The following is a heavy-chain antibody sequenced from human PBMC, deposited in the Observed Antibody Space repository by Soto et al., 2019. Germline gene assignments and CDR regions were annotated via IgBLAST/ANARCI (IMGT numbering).Heavy chain of an antibody. CDR2: INSDVSST. V-gene: IGHV3-74*01. CDR1: GFTFSSYW. J-gene: IGHJ4*02. CDR3: ARGGEYSYVPFDY. D-gene: IGHD5-18*01. Sequence: EVQLVESGGGLVQPGGSLRLSCAASGFTFSSYWMHWVRQAPGKGLVWVSRINSDVSSTSYADSVKGRFTISRDNAKNTLYLQMNSLRAEDTAVYYCARGGEYSYVPFDYWGQGTLVTVSS.